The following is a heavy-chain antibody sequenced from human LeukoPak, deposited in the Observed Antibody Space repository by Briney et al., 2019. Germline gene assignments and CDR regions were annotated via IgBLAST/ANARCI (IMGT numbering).Heavy chain of an antibody. V-gene: IGHV3-74*01. CDR2: IAGDGSSI. D-gene: IGHD2-15*01. Sequence: GGSLRLSCAASGFTFSDYWMHWVRDAPGKGLMWVSRIAGDGSSISYADSVKGRFTTSRDNAKNTLYLQMGSQRAEDTAVYYCARGGFKYNYYDAMDVWGQGTTVTVSS. CDR3: ARGGFKYNYYDAMDV. CDR1: GFTFSDYW. J-gene: IGHJ6*02.